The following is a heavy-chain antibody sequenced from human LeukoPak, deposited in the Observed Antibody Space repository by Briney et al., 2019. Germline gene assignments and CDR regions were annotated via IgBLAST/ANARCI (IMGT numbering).Heavy chain of an antibody. Sequence: SETLSLTCTVSGGSISSYYWSWIRQPAGKGLEWIGRIYTSGSTNYNPSLKSRVTVSVDTSKNQFSLKLSSVTAADTAVYYCARHLLVNLYYYYGMTSGAKGPRSPSP. CDR3: ARHLLVNLYYYYGMTS. V-gene: IGHV4-4*07. CDR1: GGSISSYY. CDR2: IYTSGST. J-gene: IGHJ6*02. D-gene: IGHD2-8*01.